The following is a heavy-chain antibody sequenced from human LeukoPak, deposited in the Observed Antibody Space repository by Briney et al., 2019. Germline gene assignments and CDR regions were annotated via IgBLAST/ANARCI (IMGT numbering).Heavy chain of an antibody. V-gene: IGHV4-34*01. D-gene: IGHD3-22*01. Sequence: SETLSLTCAVYGGSFSDYYWSWIRQPPGNGLEWIGEINHSGSTNYNPSLKSRVTISVDTSKNQFSLKLSSVTAADTAVYYCARHDSSGSIASYGMDVWGQGTTVTVSS. J-gene: IGHJ6*02. CDR2: INHSGST. CDR1: GGSFSDYY. CDR3: ARHDSSGSIASYGMDV.